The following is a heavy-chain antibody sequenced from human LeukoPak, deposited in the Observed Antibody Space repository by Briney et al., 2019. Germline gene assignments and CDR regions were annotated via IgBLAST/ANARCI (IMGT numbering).Heavy chain of an antibody. CDR3: ARDERDIVVVPAATGFGY. CDR2: IWYDGSNK. Sequence: PGRSLRLSCAASGFTFSSYGMHWVRQAPGKGLEWVAVIWYDGSNKYHADSVKGRFTISRDNSKNTLYLQMNSLRAEDTAVYYCARDERDIVVVPAATGFGYWGQGTLVTVSS. CDR1: GFTFSSYG. J-gene: IGHJ4*02. V-gene: IGHV3-33*01. D-gene: IGHD2-2*01.